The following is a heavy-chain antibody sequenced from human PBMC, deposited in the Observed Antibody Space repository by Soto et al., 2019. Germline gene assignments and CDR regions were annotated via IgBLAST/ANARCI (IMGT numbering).Heavy chain of an antibody. J-gene: IGHJ4*02. CDR2: INPSSGSV. Sequence: EVQVVESGGGLVKPGGSLRLACVVSGFPFSIFSWNWVRQAPGKGLEWVSSINPSSGSVFYAESVKGRFTISRDNAKNLLYLQMNSLRAEDTAVYYCARPRGPRGYDLIDYWGQGTLVTVSS. CDR1: GFPFSIFS. CDR3: ARPRGPRGYDLIDY. V-gene: IGHV3-21*02. D-gene: IGHD5-12*01.